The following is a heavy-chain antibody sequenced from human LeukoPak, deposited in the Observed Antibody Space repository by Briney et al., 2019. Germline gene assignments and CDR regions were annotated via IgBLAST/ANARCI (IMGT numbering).Heavy chain of an antibody. CDR3: AIYPVTTYPW. Sequence: ASVTVSCKASGYTFTSYDINWVRQAPGQGLEWMGWMNPNSGNTVYAQKFQGRVTMTRNTSISTAYMELSSLRSEDTAVYYCAIYPVTTYPWWGQGTLVTVSS. D-gene: IGHD4-17*01. V-gene: IGHV1-8*01. J-gene: IGHJ4*02. CDR2: MNPNSGNT. CDR1: GYTFTSYD.